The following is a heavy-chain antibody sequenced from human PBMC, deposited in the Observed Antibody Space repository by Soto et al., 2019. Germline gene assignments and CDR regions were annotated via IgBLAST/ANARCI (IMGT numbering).Heavy chain of an antibody. CDR2: IYYSGST. V-gene: IGHV4-59*08. J-gene: IGHJ4*02. CDR3: ARHSVSGSYPPFDY. Sequence: SETLSLTCTVSGGSISSYYWSWIRQPPGKGLEWIGYIYYSGSTNYNPSLKSRVTISVDTSKNQFSLKLSSVTAADTAVYYCARHSVSGSYPPFDYWGQGTLVTVSS. D-gene: IGHD1-26*01. CDR1: GGSISSYY.